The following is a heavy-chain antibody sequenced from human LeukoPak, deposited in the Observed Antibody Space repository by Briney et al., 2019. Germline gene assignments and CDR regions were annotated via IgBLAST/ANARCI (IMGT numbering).Heavy chain of an antibody. CDR1: GFTFSSYG. D-gene: IGHD3-10*01. CDR3: ARDKMFYYGSGSYPLDY. CDR2: IWYDGSNK. Sequence: GGSLRLSCVASGFTFSSYGMSWVRQAPGKGLEWVAVIWYDGSNKNYADSVKGRFTISRDNSKKTLFLQMNSLRVEDTAVYYCARDKMFYYGSGSYPLDYWGQGTLVTVSS. V-gene: IGHV3-33*07. J-gene: IGHJ4*02.